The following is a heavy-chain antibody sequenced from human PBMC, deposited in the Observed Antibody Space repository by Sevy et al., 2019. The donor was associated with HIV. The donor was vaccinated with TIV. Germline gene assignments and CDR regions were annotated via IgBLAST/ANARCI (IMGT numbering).Heavy chain of an antibody. CDR3: ARDMLRFGELSVSYYMDV. D-gene: IGHD3-10*01. V-gene: IGHV3-21*01. CDR2: ISSSSYI. Sequence: GGSLRLSCAASGFTFSSYSMNWVRQAPGKGLEWVSYISSSSYIYYADSVKGRFTISRDNAKNSLYLQMNSLRAEDTAVYYCARDMLRFGELSVSYYMDVWGKGTTVTVSS. CDR1: GFTFSSYS. J-gene: IGHJ6*03.